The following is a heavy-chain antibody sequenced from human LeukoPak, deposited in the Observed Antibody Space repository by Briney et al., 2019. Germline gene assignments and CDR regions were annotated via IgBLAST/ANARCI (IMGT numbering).Heavy chain of an antibody. J-gene: IGHJ3*02. CDR2: INHSGST. D-gene: IGHD2-2*01. CDR1: GGSFSGYY. V-gene: IGHV4-34*01. CDR3: ARACSSTSCYEDAFDI. Sequence: PSETLSLTCAVYGGSFSGYYWSWIRQPPGKGLEWIGEINHSGSTNYNPPLNSRVTISVDTSKNQFSLKLSSVTAADTAVYYCARACSSTSCYEDAFDIWGQGTMVTVSS.